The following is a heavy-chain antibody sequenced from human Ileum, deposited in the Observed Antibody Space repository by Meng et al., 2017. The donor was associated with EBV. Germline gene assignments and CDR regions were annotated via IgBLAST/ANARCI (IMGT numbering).Heavy chain of an antibody. CDR3: ARGAYRGTVTTPSGN. CDR2: INAGNGNT. V-gene: IGHV1-3*01. J-gene: IGHJ4*02. D-gene: IGHD4-17*01. Sequence: GQIVQSGAEVKKPGASVKVSCKVSGYTFTRYAMHWVRQAPGQRLEWMGWINAGNGNTKYSQKFQGRVTITRDPSASTAYMELSSLRSEDTAVYYCARGAYRGTVTTPSGNWGQGTLVTVSS. CDR1: GYTFTRYA.